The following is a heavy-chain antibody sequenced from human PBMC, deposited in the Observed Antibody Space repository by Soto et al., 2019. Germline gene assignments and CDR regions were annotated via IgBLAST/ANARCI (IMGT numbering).Heavy chain of an antibody. J-gene: IGHJ4*02. V-gene: IGHV3-48*02. Sequence: GGSLRLSCAASGFIFSSYSMNWVRQAPGKGLEWISYISSSSSNKLYADSVKGRFTISRDSAKNSLYLQMNSLRDEDTAVYYCASGGYILPRIDYWGQGTRVTVSS. D-gene: IGHD5-12*01. CDR3: ASGGYILPRIDY. CDR1: GFIFSSYS. CDR2: ISSSSSNK.